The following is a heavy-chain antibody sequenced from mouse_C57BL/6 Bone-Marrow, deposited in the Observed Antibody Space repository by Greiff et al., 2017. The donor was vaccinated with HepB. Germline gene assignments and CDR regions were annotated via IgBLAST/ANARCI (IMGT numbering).Heavy chain of an antibody. V-gene: IGHV1-69*01. CDR2: IDPSDSYT. J-gene: IGHJ2*01. D-gene: IGHD2-2*01. CDR3: ARRGVRDYFDY. Sequence: VQLQESGAELVMPGASVKLSCKASGYTFTSYWMHWVKQRPGQGLEWIGEIDPSDSYTNYNQKFKGKSTLTVDKSSSTAYMQLSSLTSEDSAVYYCARRGVRDYFDYWGQGTTLTVSS. CDR1: GYTFTSYW.